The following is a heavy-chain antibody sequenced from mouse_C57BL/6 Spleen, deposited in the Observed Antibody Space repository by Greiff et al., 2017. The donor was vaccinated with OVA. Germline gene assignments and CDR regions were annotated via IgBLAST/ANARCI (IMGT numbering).Heavy chain of an antibody. V-gene: IGHV14-3*01. CDR3: ARWLPFAY. Sequence: VQLQQSVAELVRPGASVKLSCTASGFHIKNTYMHWVKQRPEQGLEWIGRIDPANGTTKYAPKFQGKATITADTSSNTAYLQLSSLTSEDTAIYYCARWLPFAYWGQGTLVTVSA. CDR1: GFHIKNTY. J-gene: IGHJ3*01. D-gene: IGHD2-2*01. CDR2: IDPANGTT.